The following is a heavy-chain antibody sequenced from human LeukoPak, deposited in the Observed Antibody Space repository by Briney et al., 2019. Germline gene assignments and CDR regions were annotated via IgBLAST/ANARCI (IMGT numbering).Heavy chain of an antibody. D-gene: IGHD3-16*01. Sequence: PSETLSLTCTVSGYSISGGHYWGWIRQPPGKGLEWIGYIYYSGSTSYNPSLKSRVTISVDTSKNQFSLKLSSVTAADTAVYYCARGLDWGSSRPGDAFDIWGQGTMVTVSS. CDR1: GYSISGGHY. CDR3: ARGLDWGSSRPGDAFDI. V-gene: IGHV4-61*08. J-gene: IGHJ3*02. CDR2: IYYSGST.